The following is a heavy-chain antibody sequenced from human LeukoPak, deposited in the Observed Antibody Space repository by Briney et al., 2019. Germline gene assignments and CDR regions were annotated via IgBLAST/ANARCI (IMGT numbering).Heavy chain of an antibody. V-gene: IGHV4-39*01. CDR1: GGSISSSPYY. CDR3: ARHYLSDGILNTFDP. J-gene: IGHJ5*02. D-gene: IGHD1-1*01. Sequence: PSETLSLTCTVSGGSISSSPYYWGWIRQPPGKGLEWIGTIYYRGSTYSNPSLNSRVTISLDTSKNQFSLRLRSVTAADTALYYCARHYLSDGILNTFDPWGQGTLVTVSS. CDR2: IYYRGST.